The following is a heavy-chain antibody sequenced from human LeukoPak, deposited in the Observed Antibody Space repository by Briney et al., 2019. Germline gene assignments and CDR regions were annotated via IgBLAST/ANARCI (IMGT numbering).Heavy chain of an antibody. CDR2: INHSGST. J-gene: IGHJ4*02. V-gene: IGHV4-34*01. D-gene: IGHD6-19*01. CDR1: GGSFSGYY. CDR3: ARVPRGVAVAGTRKYYFDY. Sequence: PSETRSLTCAVYGGSFSGYYWSWIRQPPGKGLEWIGEINHSGSTNYNPSLKSRVTISVDTSKNQFSLKLSSVTAADTAVYYCARVPRGVAVAGTRKYYFDYWGQGTLVTVSS.